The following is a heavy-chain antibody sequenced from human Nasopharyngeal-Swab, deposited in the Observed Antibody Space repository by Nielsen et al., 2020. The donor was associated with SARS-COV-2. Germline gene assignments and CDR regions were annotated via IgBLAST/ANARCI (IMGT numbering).Heavy chain of an antibody. CDR3: ARVGLGYSSGWYGAFDI. Sequence: GESLKLSCAASGFTFSSYWMHWVRQAPGKGLVWVSRINSDGSSTSYADSVKGRFTISRDNAKNTLYLQMNSLRAEDTAVYYCARVGLGYSSGWYGAFDIWGQGTMVTVSS. CDR2: INSDGSST. CDR1: GFTFSSYW. J-gene: IGHJ3*02. V-gene: IGHV3-74*01. D-gene: IGHD6-19*01.